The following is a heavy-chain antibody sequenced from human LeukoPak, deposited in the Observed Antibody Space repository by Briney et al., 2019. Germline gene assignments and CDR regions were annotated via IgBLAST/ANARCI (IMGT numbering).Heavy chain of an antibody. D-gene: IGHD3-22*01. CDR3: TRERRGTYYAFES. CDR2: ITSGAGST. CDR1: GFSISDSY. Sequence: PGGSLRLSCDASGFSISDSYMRWIRQSPGKGLEWISYITSGAGSTKYADSVKGRFTISRDKAKNSVALQLNSLRAEDTAVYYCTRERRGTYYAFESWGQGTLVTVSS. V-gene: IGHV3-11*01. J-gene: IGHJ4*02.